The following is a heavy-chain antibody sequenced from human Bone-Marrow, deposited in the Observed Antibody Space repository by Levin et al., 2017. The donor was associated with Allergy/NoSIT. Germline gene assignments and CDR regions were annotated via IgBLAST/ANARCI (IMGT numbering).Heavy chain of an antibody. CDR1: GFSVSRYW. J-gene: IGHJ4*02. Sequence: GESLKISCAASGFSVSRYWMHWVHQAPGKGLAWVSRINEDGSTINYADSVEGRFTISRDSAKNTLYLQMNSLRVEDTAVYYCTRDTFGVDDYWGQGTMVTVSS. CDR3: TRDTFGVDDY. V-gene: IGHV3-74*01. D-gene: IGHD3-3*01. CDR2: INEDGSTI.